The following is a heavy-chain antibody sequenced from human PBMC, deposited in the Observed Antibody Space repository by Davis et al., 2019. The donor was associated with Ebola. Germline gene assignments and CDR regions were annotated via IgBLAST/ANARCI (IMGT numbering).Heavy chain of an antibody. V-gene: IGHV4-59*08. CDR3: ARVPTRGYGDYPAPFDY. J-gene: IGHJ4*02. D-gene: IGHD4-17*01. CDR2: IYYSGST. Sequence: SETLSLTCSVSGASIRSHYWSWIRQPPGKGLEWIGYIYYSGSTNYNPSLKGRVTISVDTSKNQFSLNLNSVTAADTAVYYCARVPTRGYGDYPAPFDYWGQGTLVTVSS. CDR1: GASIRSHY.